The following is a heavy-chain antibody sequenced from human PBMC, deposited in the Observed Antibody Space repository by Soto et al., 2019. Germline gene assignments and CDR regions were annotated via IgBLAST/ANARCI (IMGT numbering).Heavy chain of an antibody. CDR3: DREPQWSDAFDI. CDR2: INAGNGDT. CDR1: GYTVTNYA. J-gene: IGHJ3*02. V-gene: IGHV1-3*01. Sequence: ASVKVSCKASGYTVTNYAIHWVRQAPGQRLEWMGWINAGNGDTKYSQKLQGRVTITRDTSASIIYMELSSLRSEDTALYYCDREPQWSDAFDIWGQGTLVTVSS. D-gene: IGHD2-15*01.